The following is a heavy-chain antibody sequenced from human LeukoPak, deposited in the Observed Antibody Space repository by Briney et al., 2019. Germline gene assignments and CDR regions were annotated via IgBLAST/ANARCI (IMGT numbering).Heavy chain of an antibody. J-gene: IGHJ6*02. Sequence: PSETLSLTCTVSGGSISSYYWTWIRQPPGKGLEWIGYIYYSGSTNCNPSLKSRVTMFVDTSKNQFSLRLTSVTAADTAVYYCAGGGGYCINGVCYSNYYGMDVWGQGTTVTVSS. CDR3: AGGGGYCINGVCYSNYYGMDV. CDR1: GGSISSYY. V-gene: IGHV4-59*01. D-gene: IGHD2-8*01. CDR2: IYYSGST.